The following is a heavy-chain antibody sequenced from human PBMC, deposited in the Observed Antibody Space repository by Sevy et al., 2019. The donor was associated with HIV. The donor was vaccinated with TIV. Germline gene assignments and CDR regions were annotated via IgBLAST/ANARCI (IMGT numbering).Heavy chain of an antibody. V-gene: IGHV3-7*01. CDR3: ARAYYKFCGGDCYLDY. CDR1: AFTFSNYW. CDR2: IKQDGSEK. D-gene: IGHD2-21*02. J-gene: IGHJ4*02. Sequence: GGSLRLSYAASAFTFSNYWMSWVRQAPGKGLEWVAKIKQDGSEKYYGDSVKGRFTISRDNAKNSLYLHMHSLRAEDTAVYYCARAYYKFCGGDCYLDYWGQGTLVTVSS.